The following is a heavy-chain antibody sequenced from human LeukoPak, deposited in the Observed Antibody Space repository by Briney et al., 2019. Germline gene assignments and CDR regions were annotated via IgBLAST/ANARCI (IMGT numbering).Heavy chain of an antibody. Sequence: SVKVSCKASGGTFISYAITWVRQAPGQGLEWMGGIIPIFGTANYAQKFQGRVTITADESTSTAYMELSSLRSEDTAVYYCATFGSGSPVFDCWGQGTLVTVSS. CDR1: GGTFISYA. J-gene: IGHJ4*02. D-gene: IGHD3-10*01. CDR2: IIPIFGTA. CDR3: ATFGSGSPVFDC. V-gene: IGHV1-69*13.